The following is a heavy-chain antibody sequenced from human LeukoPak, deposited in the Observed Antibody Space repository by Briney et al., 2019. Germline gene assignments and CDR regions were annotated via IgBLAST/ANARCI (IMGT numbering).Heavy chain of an antibody. CDR3: ARANYYDSSGYSYYFDY. CDR2: IKQDGSEK. Sequence: PGGSLRLSCAASGFTFSSYWMSWVRQAPGKGLEWVANIKQDGSEKYYVDSVKGRFTISRDNAKNSLYLQMSSLRAEDTAVYYCARANYYDSSGYSYYFDYWGQGTLVTVSS. J-gene: IGHJ4*02. CDR1: GFTFSSYW. D-gene: IGHD3-22*01. V-gene: IGHV3-7*03.